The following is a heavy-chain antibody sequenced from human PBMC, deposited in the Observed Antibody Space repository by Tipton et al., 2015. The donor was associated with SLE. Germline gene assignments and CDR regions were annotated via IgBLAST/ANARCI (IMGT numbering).Heavy chain of an antibody. CDR3: ASNRYCVGSTCYSSVLGWFDP. D-gene: IGHD2-2*01. V-gene: IGHV5-51*03. J-gene: IGHJ5*02. Sequence: VQLVQSGAEMKKPGESLKISCKGSGSIFTNSWIGWVRQMPGKGLEWVGSIYLTDSDTRYSPSFQGQVTISADTSISTAYLQWNSMKVSDSAIYYCASNRYCVGSTCYSSVLGWFDPGGQGTLVTVSS. CDR2: IYLTDSDT. CDR1: GSIFTNSW.